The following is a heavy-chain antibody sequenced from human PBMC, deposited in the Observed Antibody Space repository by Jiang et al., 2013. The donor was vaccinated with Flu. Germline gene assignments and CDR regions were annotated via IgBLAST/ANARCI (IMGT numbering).Heavy chain of an antibody. CDR2: MHPGYSDI. D-gene: IGHD5-24*01. Sequence: EVKKPGESLKISCEGSGNRFMNYWIGWVRQTPGEGLEWMGIMHPGYSDIRYSPSFQGQVTLSADKSIDTAYLQWSRLQASDTAMYYCALAIDGNFYFDYWGQGTLVTVSS. V-gene: IGHV5-51*01. CDR1: GNRFMNYW. CDR3: ALAIDGNFYFDY. J-gene: IGHJ4*02.